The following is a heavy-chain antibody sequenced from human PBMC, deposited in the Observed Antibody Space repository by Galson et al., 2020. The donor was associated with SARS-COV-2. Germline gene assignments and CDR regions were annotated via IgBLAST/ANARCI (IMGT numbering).Heavy chain of an antibody. J-gene: IGHJ3*02. CDR2: TYYRSQWST. Sequence: SQTLSLTCAISGDSVSINSAAWNWIRQSPSRGLEWLGRTYYRSQWSTDYAVSVKSRITINPDTSKNQFSLQLNSVTPEDTAIYYCAGRVAGAGSLHIWGQGTMVIVSS. CDR3: AGRVAGAGSLHI. D-gene: IGHD6-13*01. V-gene: IGHV6-1*01. CDR1: GDSVSINSAA.